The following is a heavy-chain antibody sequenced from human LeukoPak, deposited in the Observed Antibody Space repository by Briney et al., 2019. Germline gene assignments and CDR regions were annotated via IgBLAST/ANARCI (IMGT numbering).Heavy chain of an antibody. CDR2: IYSGGST. J-gene: IGHJ3*02. D-gene: IGHD3-22*01. CDR3: ARVNCDKTGEAFVI. V-gene: IGHV3-53*01. Sequence: PGGSLRLSCAASGFTVSSNYMSWVRQAPGKGLEWVSVIYSGGSTYYADSVKGRFTISRDNSKNTLYLQMNSLRAEDTAVYYCARVNCDKTGEAFVIWGQGTMVTVSS. CDR1: GFTVSSNY.